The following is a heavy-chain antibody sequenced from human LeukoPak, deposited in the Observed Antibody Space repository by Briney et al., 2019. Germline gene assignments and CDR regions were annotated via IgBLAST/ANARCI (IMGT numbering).Heavy chain of an antibody. J-gene: IGHJ4*02. CDR1: GGSFSGYY. CDR3: ARLPMAVTPHVDY. Sequence: SETLSLTCAVYGGSFSGYYWSWIRQPPGKGLEWIGEINHRGSTNYNPSLRSRVTISVDTSKNQFSLKLSSVTAADTAVYYCARLPMAVTPHVDYWGQGTLVTVSS. V-gene: IGHV4-34*01. D-gene: IGHD2-21*02. CDR2: INHRGST.